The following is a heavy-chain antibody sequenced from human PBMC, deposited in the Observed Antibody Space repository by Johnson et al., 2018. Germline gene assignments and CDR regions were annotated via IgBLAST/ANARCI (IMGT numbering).Heavy chain of an antibody. CDR3: AKNLGGEVVETAGYFQH. CDR1: GFTFSSYG. J-gene: IGHJ1*01. Sequence: QVQLVQSGGGVVQPGRSLRLSCAASGFTFSSYGIHWVRQAPGKGLEWVAVISYDGSNNYYADSVKGRFTISRDNSKNTLYLQMNSPRAEDTAMYYCAKNLGGEVVETAGYFQHWGQGTLVTVSS. V-gene: IGHV3-30*18. CDR2: ISYDGSNN. D-gene: IGHD2-15*01.